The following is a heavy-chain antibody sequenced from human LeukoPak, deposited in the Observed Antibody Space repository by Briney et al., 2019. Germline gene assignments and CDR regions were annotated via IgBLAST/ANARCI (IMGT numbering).Heavy chain of an antibody. J-gene: IGHJ6*02. D-gene: IGHD6-19*01. CDR3: ARDLSSGWYYYYYGMDV. CDR1: GYTFTSYG. CDR2: ISAYNGNT. Sequence: GASVKVSCKASGYTFTSYGISWVRQAPGQGLEWMGWISAYNGNTNYAQKLQGRVTMTTDTSTSTAYMELRSLRSDDTAVYYCARDLSSGWYYYYYGMDVWGQGTTVTVSS. V-gene: IGHV1-18*01.